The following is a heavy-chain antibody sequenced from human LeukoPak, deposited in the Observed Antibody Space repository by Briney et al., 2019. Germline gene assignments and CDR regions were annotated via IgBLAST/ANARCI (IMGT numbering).Heavy chain of an antibody. J-gene: IGHJ2*01. V-gene: IGHV4-59*12. D-gene: IGHD1-1*01. CDR1: GGSISSYQ. CDR3: ARDLERWSTHWYFDL. Sequence: SETLSLTCTVSGGSISSYQWSWSRQPPGKGLGGIGYIYYSGSTNYNPSLKSRVTISVDTSKNQFSLKLSSVTAADTAVYYCARDLERWSTHWYFDLWGRGTLVTVSS. CDR2: IYYSGST.